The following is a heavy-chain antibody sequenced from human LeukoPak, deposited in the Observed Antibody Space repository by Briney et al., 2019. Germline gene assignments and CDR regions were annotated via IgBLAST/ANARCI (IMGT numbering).Heavy chain of an antibody. CDR1: GYTFTSYA. CDR3: AVYDYGDYGTLDY. CDR2: INAGNGNT. Sequence: ASVKVSCEASGYTFTSYAMHWVRQAPGQRLEWMGWINAGNGNTKYSQKFQGRVTITRDTSASTAYMELSSLRSEDTAVYYCAVYDYGDYGTLDYWGQGTLVTVSS. J-gene: IGHJ4*02. V-gene: IGHV1-3*01. D-gene: IGHD4-17*01.